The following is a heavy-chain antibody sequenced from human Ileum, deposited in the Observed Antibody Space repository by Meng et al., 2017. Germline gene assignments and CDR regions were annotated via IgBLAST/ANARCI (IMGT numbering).Heavy chain of an antibody. V-gene: IGHV4-61*08. CDR3: ARDHWGSLDY. J-gene: IGHJ4*02. CDR1: GGSVSSSGYQ. Sequence: VRLPESGPGLVRPSETLSLIRAVSGGSVSSSGYQWGWIRQPPGKGLEWIGYASTNYNPSLKSRVTISVDTSKNQFSLKLTSVTAADTAVYYCARDHWGSLDYWGQGVLVTVSS. D-gene: IGHD7-27*01. CDR2: AST.